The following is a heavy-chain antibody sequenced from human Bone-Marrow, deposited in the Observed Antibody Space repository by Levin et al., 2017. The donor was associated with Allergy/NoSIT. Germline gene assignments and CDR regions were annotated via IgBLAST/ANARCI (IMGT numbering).Heavy chain of an antibody. CDR2: ISYDGSFK. Sequence: PGGSLRLSCAASGFTFSKYGMNWVRQAPGKGLEWVAVISYDGSFKSYAGSVKGRFTISRDSSKNMVYLQMNSLRAEDTAVYYCAKEGGIAPDYWGQGALVTVSS. CDR1: GFTFSKYG. V-gene: IGHV3-30*18. CDR3: AKEGGIAPDY. D-gene: IGHD6-13*01. J-gene: IGHJ4*02.